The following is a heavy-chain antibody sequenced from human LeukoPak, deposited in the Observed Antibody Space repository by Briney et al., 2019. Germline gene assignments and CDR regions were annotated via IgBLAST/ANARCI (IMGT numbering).Heavy chain of an antibody. CDR1: GGSISSGGYY. CDR2: IYYSGST. CDR3: ARVREDIVVVPAGVAGPNWFDP. D-gene: IGHD2-2*01. J-gene: IGHJ5*02. Sequence: SQTLSLTCTVSGGSISSGGYYWSWIRQHPGKGLEWIGYIYYSGSTYYNPSHKSRVTISVDTSKNQFSLKLSSVTAADTAVYYCARVREDIVVVPAGVAGPNWFDPWGQGTLVTVSS. V-gene: IGHV4-31*03.